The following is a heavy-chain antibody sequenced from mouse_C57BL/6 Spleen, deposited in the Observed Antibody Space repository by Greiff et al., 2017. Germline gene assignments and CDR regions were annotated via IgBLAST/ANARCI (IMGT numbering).Heavy chain of an antibody. CDR1: GYTFTDYE. J-gene: IGHJ2*01. D-gene: IGHD1-1*01. Sequence: VQLQQSGAELVRPGASVTLSCKASGYTFTDYEMHWVKQTPVHGLEWIGAIDPETGGTAYNQKFKGKAILTADKSSSTAYMELRSLTSEDSAVYYCTREGYYGSSYNYWGQGTTLTVSS. CDR2: IDPETGGT. CDR3: TREGYYGSSYNY. V-gene: IGHV1-15*01.